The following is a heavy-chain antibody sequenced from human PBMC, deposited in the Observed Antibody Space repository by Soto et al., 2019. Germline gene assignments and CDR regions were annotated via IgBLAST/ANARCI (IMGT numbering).Heavy chain of an antibody. CDR3: ASLPDTAMVFLSIDWYFDL. CDR1: GGSISSSSYY. J-gene: IGHJ2*01. Sequence: PSETLSLTCTVSGGSISSSSYYWGWIRQPPGKGLEWIGSIYYSGSTYYNPSLKSRVTISVDTSKNQFSLKLSSVTAADTAVYYCASLPDTAMVFLSIDWYFDLWGRGTLVTVSA. D-gene: IGHD5-18*01. V-gene: IGHV4-39*01. CDR2: IYYSGST.